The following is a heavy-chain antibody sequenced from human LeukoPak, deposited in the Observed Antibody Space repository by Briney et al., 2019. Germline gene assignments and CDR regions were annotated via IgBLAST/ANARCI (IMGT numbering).Heavy chain of an antibody. J-gene: IGHJ4*02. Sequence: QPGGSLRLSCAASGFIFSAYEMNWVRQAPGKGLEWVSYISSSGSTIYYADSAKGRFTISRDNAKKSLYLQMNSLRVEDTAVYYCARVYSSGWSYWGQGTLVTVSS. V-gene: IGHV3-48*03. CDR3: ARVYSSGWSY. D-gene: IGHD6-19*01. CDR2: ISSSGSTI. CDR1: GFIFSAYE.